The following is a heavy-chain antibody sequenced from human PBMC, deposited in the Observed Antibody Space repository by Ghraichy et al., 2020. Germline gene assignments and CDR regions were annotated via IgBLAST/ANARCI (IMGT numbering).Heavy chain of an antibody. CDR2: IYYSGST. D-gene: IGHD5-24*01. Sequence: SQTLSLTCTVSGGSISSYYWSWIRQPPGKGLEWIGYIYYSGSTNYNPSLKSRVTISVDTSKNQFSLKLSSVTAADTAVYYCARRGDGYNGWYFDLWGRGTLVTVSS. V-gene: IGHV4-59*08. CDR3: ARRGDGYNGWYFDL. J-gene: IGHJ2*01. CDR1: GGSISSYY.